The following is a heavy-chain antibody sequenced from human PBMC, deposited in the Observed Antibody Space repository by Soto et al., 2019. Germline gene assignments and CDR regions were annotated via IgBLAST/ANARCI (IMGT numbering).Heavy chain of an antibody. D-gene: IGHD3-22*01. V-gene: IGHV5-51*01. CDR1: GYSFTTYW. CDR3: ARQDTISSADF. CDR2: IYPSDSDT. Sequence: GESLKISCRGSGYSFTTYWIGWVRQMPGKGLEWMGIIYPSDSDTRYSPSFQGQVTISADKSISTAYLQWRSLKASDTAIYYCARQDTISSADFWGQGTLVTVSS. J-gene: IGHJ4*02.